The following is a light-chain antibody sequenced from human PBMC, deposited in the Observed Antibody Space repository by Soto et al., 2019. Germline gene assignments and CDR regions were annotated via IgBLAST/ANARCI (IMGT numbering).Light chain of an antibody. V-gene: IGLV1-40*01. Sequence: QPVLTQPPSVSGAPGQGVTISCTGSNSNIGAGSHVHWYQHFPGAAPRLLIYGNNNRPSGVPARFSASKSDTSASLAITGLQADDEADYYCQSFDNSLTHPVFGGGTQLTVL. CDR3: QSFDNSLTHPV. J-gene: IGLJ3*02. CDR1: NSNIGAGSH. CDR2: GNN.